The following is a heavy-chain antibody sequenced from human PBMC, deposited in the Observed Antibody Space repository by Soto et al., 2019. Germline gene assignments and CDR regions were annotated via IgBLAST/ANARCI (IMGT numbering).Heavy chain of an antibody. D-gene: IGHD3-9*01. V-gene: IGHV3-23*01. J-gene: IGHJ4*02. CDR2: ISGSGGST. CDR3: AKDRDTRYFDWLSGGFDY. Sequence: EVQLLESGGGLVQPGGSLRLSCAASGFTFSSYAMSWVRQAPGKGLEWVSAISGSGGSTYYADSVKGRFTISRDNSKHTLFLQMNSLRAEDTAVYYCAKDRDTRYFDWLSGGFDYWGQGALVTVSS. CDR1: GFTFSSYA.